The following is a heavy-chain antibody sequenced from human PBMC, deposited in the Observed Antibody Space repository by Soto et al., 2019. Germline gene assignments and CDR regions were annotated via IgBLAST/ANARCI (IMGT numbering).Heavy chain of an antibody. CDR2: ISSGSSYI. CDR1: GFTFSSYS. J-gene: IGHJ6*02. Sequence: GGSLRLSCAASGFTFSSYSMNWVRQAPGEGLEWVSSISSGSSYIYYADSVKGRFTISRDNAKNSLYLQMNSLRAEDTAVYYCARDADCSSTSCYSGGGYYGMDVWGQGTTVTVSS. V-gene: IGHV3-21*01. D-gene: IGHD2-2*01. CDR3: ARDADCSSTSCYSGGGYYGMDV.